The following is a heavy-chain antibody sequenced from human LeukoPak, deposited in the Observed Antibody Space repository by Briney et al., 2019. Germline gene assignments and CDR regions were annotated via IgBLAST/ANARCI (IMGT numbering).Heavy chain of an antibody. V-gene: IGHV3-74*01. Sequence: GGSLRLSCAASGFTFSDYYMSWIRQAPGKGLEWVSLIHSDGGTTNYADSVKGRFTMSRDNAKNMVYLQMNSLRVEDTAVYYCARDIYSIAEWGQGTLVTVSS. J-gene: IGHJ4*02. CDR1: GFTFSDYY. D-gene: IGHD1-26*01. CDR3: ARDIYSIAE. CDR2: IHSDGGTT.